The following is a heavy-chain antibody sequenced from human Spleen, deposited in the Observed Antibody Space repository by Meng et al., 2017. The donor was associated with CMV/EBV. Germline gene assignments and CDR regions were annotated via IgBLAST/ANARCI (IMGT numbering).Heavy chain of an antibody. D-gene: IGHD6-6*01. V-gene: IGHV3-21*01. CDR2: ISSSSSYI. CDR3: AREYHGKIAALPY. J-gene: IGHJ4*02. Sequence: GGSLRLSCAASGFTFSSYSMNWVRQAPGKGLEWVSSISSSSSYIYYADSVKGRFTISRDNAKNSLYLQMNSLRAEDTAVYYCAREYHGKIAALPYWGQGTLVPSLQ. CDR1: GFTFSSYS.